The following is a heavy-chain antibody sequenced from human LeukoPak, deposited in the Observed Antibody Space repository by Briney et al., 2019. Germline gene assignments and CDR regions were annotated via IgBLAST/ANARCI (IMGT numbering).Heavy chain of an antibody. J-gene: IGHJ1*01. CDR3: ARDHSSRSAEYFQH. CDR1: GFTFSSYS. Sequence: GGSLRLSCAASGFTFSSYSMSWVRQAPGKGLEWVSSISSSSSYIYYADSVKGRFTISRDNPKISLYLHMNSLRAEDTAVYSCARDHSSRSAEYFQHWGQGTLVTVSS. V-gene: IGHV3-21*01. D-gene: IGHD6-19*01. CDR2: ISSSSSYI.